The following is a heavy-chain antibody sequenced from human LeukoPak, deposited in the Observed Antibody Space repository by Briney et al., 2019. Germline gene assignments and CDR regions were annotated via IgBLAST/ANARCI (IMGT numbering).Heavy chain of an antibody. Sequence: QSGGSLRLSCAASGFTLSDYWMNWVSQAPGKGLEWVAYFAGSDTTKYYADSVRGRFTISRDNAKNSLYLQMNSLRAEDMALYYCTTLRYHIDSWGQGTLVTVSS. CDR2: FAGSDTTK. CDR1: GFTLSDYW. V-gene: IGHV3-48*03. J-gene: IGHJ4*02. CDR3: TTLRYHIDS. D-gene: IGHD3-16*02.